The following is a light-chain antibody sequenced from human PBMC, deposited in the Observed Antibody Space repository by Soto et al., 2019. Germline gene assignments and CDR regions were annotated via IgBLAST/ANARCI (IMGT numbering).Light chain of an antibody. J-gene: IGKJ4*01. CDR2: GAS. Sequence: EIVLTQSPGPLSLYPGERGTLSCRSSQSVGSSQLAWYQQKPGQAPRLLIYGASTRATGTPDRFSGSGSGTDFTLTISRLEAEDFAVYYCQQYGSSPLTFGGGTKVDIK. CDR1: QSVGSSQ. CDR3: QQYGSSPLT. V-gene: IGKV3-20*01.